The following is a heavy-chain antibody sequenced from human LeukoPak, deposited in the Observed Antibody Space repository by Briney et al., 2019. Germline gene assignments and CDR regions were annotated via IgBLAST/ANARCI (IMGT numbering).Heavy chain of an antibody. V-gene: IGHV4-59*01. CDR3: ARVRGDFETD. D-gene: IGHD3-16*01. CDR1: GGSISSYY. CDR2: RYYSGST. Sequence: SETLSLTCSVSGGSISSYYWTWIRQPPGKGLEWVGYRYYSGSTTYNPSLKSRFTISVDTSKSQFSLKLISVTAADTAIYYCARVRGDFETDWGQGTLVTVSS. J-gene: IGHJ1*01.